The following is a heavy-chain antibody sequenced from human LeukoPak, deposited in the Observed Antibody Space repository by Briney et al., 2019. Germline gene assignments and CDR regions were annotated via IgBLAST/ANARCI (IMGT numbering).Heavy chain of an antibody. V-gene: IGHV3-11*04. CDR3: AKVRWDNSGWYYLDN. CDR1: GFTFSDYY. Sequence: GGSLRLSCAASGFTFSDYYMSWIRQAPGKGLEWVSYISSSGSTIYYADSVKGRFTISRDNAKNSLYLQMNSLTDEDTAVYYCAKVRWDNSGWYYLDNWGQGTLVTVSS. D-gene: IGHD6-19*01. J-gene: IGHJ4*02. CDR2: ISSSGSTI.